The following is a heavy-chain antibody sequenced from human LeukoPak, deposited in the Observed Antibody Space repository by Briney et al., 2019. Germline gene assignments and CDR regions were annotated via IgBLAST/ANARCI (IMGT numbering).Heavy chain of an antibody. D-gene: IGHD2-2*01. CDR3: ARGYCSSTSCYGFDY. CDR2: INHSGST. J-gene: IGHJ4*02. V-gene: IGHV4-34*01. CDR1: GGSFSGYY. Sequence: SETLSLTCAVYGGSFSGYYWSWIRQPPGKGLEWIGEINHSGSTNYSPSLKSRVTISVDTSKNQFSLKLSSVTAADTAVYYCARGYCSSTSCYGFDYWGQGTLVTVSS.